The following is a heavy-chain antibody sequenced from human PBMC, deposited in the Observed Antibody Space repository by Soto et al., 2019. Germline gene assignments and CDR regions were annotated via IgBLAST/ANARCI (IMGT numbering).Heavy chain of an antibody. Sequence: PSETLSLTCTVSGGSISSSSYYWGWIRQPPGKGLEWIGSIYYSGSTYYNPSLKSRVTISVDTSKNQFSLKLSSVTAADTAVYYFAKRGQPYYYDSSGYYFDYWGQGTLVTVSS. CDR1: GGSISSSSYY. V-gene: IGHV4-39*01. J-gene: IGHJ4*02. CDR3: AKRGQPYYYDSSGYYFDY. CDR2: IYYSGST. D-gene: IGHD3-22*01.